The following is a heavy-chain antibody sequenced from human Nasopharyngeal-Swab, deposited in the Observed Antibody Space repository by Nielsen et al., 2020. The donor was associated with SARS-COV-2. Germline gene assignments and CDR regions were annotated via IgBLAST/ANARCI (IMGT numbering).Heavy chain of an antibody. CDR2: IYYSGST. CDR1: GGSISSSSYY. J-gene: IGHJ4*02. V-gene: IGHV4-39*01. D-gene: IGHD1-26*01. CDR3: ARFYQVGYYFDY. Sequence: ESLKISRTVSGGSISSSSYYWGWIRQPPGKGLEWIGSIYYSGSTYYNPSLKSRVTISVDTSKNQFSLKLSSVTAADTAVYYCARFYQVGYYFDYWGQGTLVTVSS.